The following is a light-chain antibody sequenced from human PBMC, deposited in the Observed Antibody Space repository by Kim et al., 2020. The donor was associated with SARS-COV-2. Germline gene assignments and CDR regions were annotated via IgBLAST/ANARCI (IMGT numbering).Light chain of an antibody. CDR1: SANIGTGYD. V-gene: IGLV1-40*01. Sequence: VTISWTGSSANIGTGYDVHWYQHLPGTAPKLLIYGNSNRPSGVPDRFSGSKSGTSASLAITGLQAEDEGDYYCQSYDNSLSGSLFGGGTRLTVL. CDR2: GNS. J-gene: IGLJ2*01. CDR3: QSYDNSLSGSL.